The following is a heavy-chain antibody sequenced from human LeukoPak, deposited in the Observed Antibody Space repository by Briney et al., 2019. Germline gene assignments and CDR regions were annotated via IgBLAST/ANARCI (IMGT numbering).Heavy chain of an antibody. Sequence: ASVKVSCKASGYTFTSYAMHWVRQAPGQRLEWMGWINAGNGNTKYSQEFQGRVTITRDTSASTAYMELSSLRSEDMAVYYCAYCSSTSCSGGYVYWGQGTLVTVSS. CDR3: AYCSSTSCSGGYVY. CDR1: GYTFTSYA. CDR2: INAGNGNT. J-gene: IGHJ4*02. V-gene: IGHV1-3*03. D-gene: IGHD2-2*01.